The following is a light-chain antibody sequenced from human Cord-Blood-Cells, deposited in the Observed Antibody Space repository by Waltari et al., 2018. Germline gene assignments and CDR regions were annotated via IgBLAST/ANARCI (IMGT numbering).Light chain of an antibody. CDR3: SSYTSSRV. CDR2: DVN. CDR1: SSDVGGYNY. J-gene: IGLJ3*02. V-gene: IGLV2-14*03. Sequence: QSALTQPASVSGSPGQSITISCTGTSSDVGGYNYVSWYQPHPGKAPKLMIYDVNKRPSGVSNRFSGSKSGNTASLTISGLQAEDEADYYCSSYTSSRVFGGGTKLTVL.